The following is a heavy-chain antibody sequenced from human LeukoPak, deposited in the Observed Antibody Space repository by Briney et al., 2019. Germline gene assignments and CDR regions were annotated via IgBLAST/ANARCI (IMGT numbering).Heavy chain of an antibody. J-gene: IGHJ4*02. CDR3: ARAGDSTGYLAYFDY. CDR2: INHSGST. D-gene: IGHD3-22*01. V-gene: IGHV4-34*01. Sequence: SETLSLTCSVYGGSFSGYYWSWIRQPPGKGLEWIGEINHSGSTNYNPSFKSRVAISVDTSKNQFSLKLRSVTAADTSVYYCARAGDSTGYLAYFDYWGQGTLVTVSS. CDR1: GGSFSGYY.